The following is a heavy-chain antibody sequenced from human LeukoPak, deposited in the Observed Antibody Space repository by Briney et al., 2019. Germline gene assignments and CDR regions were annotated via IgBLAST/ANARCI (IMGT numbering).Heavy chain of an antibody. CDR3: ARGRYYYDSSGYLGDY. CDR1: GFPFSSYS. Sequence: GGSLRLSCAASGFPFSSYSMNWVRQAPGKGLEWGSSISSSSSYIYYADSVKGRFTISRDNAKHSLYLQMNSLRAEDTAVYYCARGRYYYDSSGYLGDYWGQGTLVTVSS. D-gene: IGHD3-22*01. V-gene: IGHV3-21*01. CDR2: ISSSSSYI. J-gene: IGHJ4*02.